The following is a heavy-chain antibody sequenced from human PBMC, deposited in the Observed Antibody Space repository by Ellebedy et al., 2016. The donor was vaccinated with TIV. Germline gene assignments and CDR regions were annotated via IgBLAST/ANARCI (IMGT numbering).Heavy chain of an antibody. D-gene: IGHD5-24*01. CDR2: IHYTGPT. CDR1: GASISGHY. CDR3: TKTRGWLQPDFHY. Sequence: MPSETLSLTCTVSGASISGHYWSWVRQPPGKGLEWIGYIHYTGPTNYNPSLNSRVTISLDTSKNQFSLNLNSVTAADTAVYYGTKTRGWLQPDFHYWGQGSLVTVSS. V-gene: IGHV4-59*11. J-gene: IGHJ4*02.